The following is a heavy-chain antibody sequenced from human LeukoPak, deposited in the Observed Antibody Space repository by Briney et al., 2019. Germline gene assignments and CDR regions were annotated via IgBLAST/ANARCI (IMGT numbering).Heavy chain of an antibody. CDR3: ASRSPALDY. D-gene: IGHD2-2*01. CDR1: GFTFSSYG. J-gene: IGHJ4*02. Sequence: GGSLILSCAASGFTFSSYGMHWVRQAPGKGLEWVAVIWYDGSNKYYADSVKGRFTISRDNSKNTLYLQMNSLRADDTAVYYCASRSPALDYWGQGTLVTVSS. CDR2: IWYDGSNK. V-gene: IGHV3-33*01.